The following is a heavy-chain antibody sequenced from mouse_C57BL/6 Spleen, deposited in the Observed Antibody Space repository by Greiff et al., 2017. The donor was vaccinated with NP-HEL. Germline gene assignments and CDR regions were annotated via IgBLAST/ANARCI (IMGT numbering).Heavy chain of an antibody. CDR3: ARSGTTVVAYYLDY. CDR2: IYPGDGDT. Sequence: QVQLQQSGPELVKPGASVKISCKASGYAFSSSWMNWVQQRPGKGLEWIGRIYPGDGDTNYNGKFKGKATLTADKSSSTAYMQLSSLTSEDSAVYFCARSGTTVVAYYLDYWGQGTTLTVSS. D-gene: IGHD1-1*01. CDR1: GYAFSSSW. V-gene: IGHV1-82*01. J-gene: IGHJ2*01.